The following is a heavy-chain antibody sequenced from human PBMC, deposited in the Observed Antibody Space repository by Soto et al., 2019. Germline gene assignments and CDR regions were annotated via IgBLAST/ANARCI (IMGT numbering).Heavy chain of an antibody. J-gene: IGHJ6*03. D-gene: IGHD4-17*01. CDR1: GYTFTGYY. V-gene: IGHV1-2*04. CDR3: ARGGETTVTTDYYMDV. CDR2: INPNSGGT. Sequence: ASVKVSCKASGYTFTGYYMHWVRQAPGQGLEWMGWINPNSGGTNYAQKFQGWVTMTRDTSIRKAYMELSRLRSDDTAVYYCARGGETTVTTDYYMDVWGKGTTVTVSS.